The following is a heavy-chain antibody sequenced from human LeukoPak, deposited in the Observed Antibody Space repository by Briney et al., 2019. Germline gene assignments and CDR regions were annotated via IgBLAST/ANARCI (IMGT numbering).Heavy chain of an antibody. CDR1: GGSISSYY. Sequence: SETLSLTCTVSGGSISSYYWSWIRQPPGKGLEWIGYIYYSGSTNYNPSLKSRVTISVDTSKNQFSLKLSSVTAADTAVYYCARAEHYDSSGYYSNWFDPWGQGTLVTVSS. D-gene: IGHD3-22*01. CDR3: ARAEHYDSSGYYSNWFDP. J-gene: IGHJ5*02. V-gene: IGHV4-59*01. CDR2: IYYSGST.